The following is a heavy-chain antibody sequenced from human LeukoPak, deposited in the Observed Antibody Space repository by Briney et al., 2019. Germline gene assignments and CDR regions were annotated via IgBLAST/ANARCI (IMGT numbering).Heavy chain of an antibody. Sequence: GGSLRLSCAASGFTFSSYCMSWVRQAPGKGLEWLAYINKNGSTKYYADSVKGRFTISRDNAKNSLYLQMNTLRAEDTAVYYFERERVYCVRWCSTSGGFDIWGQGTKVTVSP. CDR3: ERERVYCVRWCSTSGGFDI. V-gene: IGHV3-48*04. CDR2: INKNGSTK. CDR1: GFTFSSYC. D-gene: IGHD2-21*01. J-gene: IGHJ3*02.